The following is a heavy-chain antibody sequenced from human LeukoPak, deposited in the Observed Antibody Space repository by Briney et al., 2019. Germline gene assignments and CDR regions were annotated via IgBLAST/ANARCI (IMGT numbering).Heavy chain of an antibody. Sequence: ASVKVSCKASGYTFTSYYMHWVRQAPGQGLEWMGWINPNSGGTNYAQKFQGRVTMTRDTSISTAYMELSRLRSDDTAVYYCARAANYDFWSGYYTGPADYWGQGTLVTVSS. CDR3: ARAANYDFWSGYYTGPADY. CDR2: INPNSGGT. J-gene: IGHJ4*02. CDR1: GYTFTSYY. D-gene: IGHD3-3*01. V-gene: IGHV1-2*02.